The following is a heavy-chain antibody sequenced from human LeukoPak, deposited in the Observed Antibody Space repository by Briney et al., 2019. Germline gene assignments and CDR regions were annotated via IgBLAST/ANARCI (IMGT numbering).Heavy chain of an antibody. D-gene: IGHD2-21*02. CDR3: AKDIVVVTAGSNAFDI. J-gene: IGHJ3*02. V-gene: IGHV3-30*18. CDR2: ISYDGSNK. Sequence: GGSLRLSCAASGFTCSSYGMHWVRQAPGKGLEWVAVISYDGSNKYYADSVKGRFTISRDNSKNTLYLQMNSLRAEDTAVYYWAKDIVVVTAGSNAFDIWGQGTMVTVSS. CDR1: GFTCSSYG.